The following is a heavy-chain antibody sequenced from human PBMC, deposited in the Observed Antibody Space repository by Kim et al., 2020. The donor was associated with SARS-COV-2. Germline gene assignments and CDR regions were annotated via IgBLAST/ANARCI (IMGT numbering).Heavy chain of an antibody. D-gene: IGHD3-3*01. CDR2: IWYDGSNK. CDR1: GFTFSSYG. CDR3: ARDTTFYWSGYYTSYYYGMDV. J-gene: IGHJ6*02. V-gene: IGHV3-33*01. Sequence: GGSLRLSCAASGFTFSSYGMHWVRQAPGKGLEWVAVIWYDGSNKYYADSVKGRFTISRDNSKNTLYLQMNSLRAEDTAVYYCARDTTFYWSGYYTSYYYGMDVWGQGTTVTVSS.